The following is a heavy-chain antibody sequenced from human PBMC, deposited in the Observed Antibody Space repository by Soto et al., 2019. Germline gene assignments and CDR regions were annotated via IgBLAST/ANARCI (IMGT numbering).Heavy chain of an antibody. CDR1: GFTFSDYY. V-gene: IGHV3-11*01. Sequence: GGSLRLSCAASGFTFSDYYMSWIRQAPGKGLEWVSYISSSGSTIYYADSVKGRFTISRDNAKNSLYLQMNSLRAEDTAVYYCARDFDSIYYSYGQFDYWGQGTLVTVSS. CDR2: ISSSGSTI. J-gene: IGHJ4*02. CDR3: ARDFDSIYYSYGQFDY. D-gene: IGHD5-18*01.